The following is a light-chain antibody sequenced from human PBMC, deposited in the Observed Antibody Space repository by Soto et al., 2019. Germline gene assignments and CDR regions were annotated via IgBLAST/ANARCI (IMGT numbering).Light chain of an antibody. Sequence: EIVLTQSPGTLSLSPGERATLSCRASQSVKSNYLAWYQQKPGQAPRLLIYAASTRATGIPDRFSGSGSGTDFTLTISRLEPEDFAVYYCQQYGGSRTFGQGTKVEI. V-gene: IGKV3-20*01. J-gene: IGKJ1*01. CDR1: QSVKSNY. CDR3: QQYGGSRT. CDR2: AAS.